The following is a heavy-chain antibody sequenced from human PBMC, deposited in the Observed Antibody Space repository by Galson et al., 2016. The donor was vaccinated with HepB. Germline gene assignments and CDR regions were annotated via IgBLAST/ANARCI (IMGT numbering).Heavy chain of an antibody. Sequence: TLSLTCAVSGGSISTVGYAWSWIRQPPGKGLEWLGNIYYGGTTDYNPSLKSRVTMSVDTSKNQFSLRLTSVTAADTALYYCVRPTAGQIDYWGRGTLVTVSS. CDR3: VRPTAGQIDY. CDR1: GGSISTVGYA. V-gene: IGHV4-30-2*03. J-gene: IGHJ4*02. D-gene: IGHD2-21*02. CDR2: IYYGGTT.